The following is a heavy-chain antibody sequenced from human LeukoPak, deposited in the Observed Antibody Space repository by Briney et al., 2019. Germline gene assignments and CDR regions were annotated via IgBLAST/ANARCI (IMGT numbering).Heavy chain of an antibody. J-gene: IGHJ4*02. D-gene: IGHD5-18*01. Sequence: ASVKVSCKASGYTFTSYFIHWVRQAPGQGLEWMGMIDPSGGSASYTQNFQDRVTMARDTSTNTVYMELSSLRSEDTALYYCARDGLTQDPAYWGQGTLVTVSS. CDR2: IDPSGGSA. CDR3: ARDGLTQDPAY. V-gene: IGHV1-46*01. CDR1: GYTFTSYF.